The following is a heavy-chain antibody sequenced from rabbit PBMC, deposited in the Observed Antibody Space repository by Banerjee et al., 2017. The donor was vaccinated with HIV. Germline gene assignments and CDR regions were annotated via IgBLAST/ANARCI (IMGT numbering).Heavy chain of an antibody. Sequence: QEQLEESGGDLVKPEGSLTPTCTASGFSFSYGCWICLVRQAPGKGLEWIACIYVGSGGGTKYASWAKGRFTISKTSSTTVTLQMTSLTAADTATYFCARRYSDNTYFGRLDLRGQGTLVTVS. J-gene: IGHJ3*01. CDR1: GFSFSYGCW. V-gene: IGHV1S45*01. CDR2: IYVGSGGGT. CDR3: ARRYSDNTYFGRLDL. D-gene: IGHD4-2*01.